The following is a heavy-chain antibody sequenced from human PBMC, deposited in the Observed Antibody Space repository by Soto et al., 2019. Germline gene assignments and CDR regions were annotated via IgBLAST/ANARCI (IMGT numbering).Heavy chain of an antibody. J-gene: IGHJ6*02. V-gene: IGHV3-33*01. CDR1: GFTFSSYG. D-gene: IGHD2-15*01. Sequence: QVQLVESGGGVVQPGRSLRLSCAASGFTFSSYGMHWVRQAPGKGLEWVAVIWYDGSNKYYADSVKGRFTISRDNSKNTLYLQMNSLRAEDTAVYYCARDAGYCSGGSCSAINYYYYGMYVWGQGTTVTVSS. CDR3: ARDAGYCSGGSCSAINYYYYGMYV. CDR2: IWYDGSNK.